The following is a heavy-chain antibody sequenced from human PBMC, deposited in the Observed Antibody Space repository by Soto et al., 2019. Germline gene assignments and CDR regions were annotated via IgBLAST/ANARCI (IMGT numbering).Heavy chain of an antibody. J-gene: IGHJ6*02. CDR1: GFTFSNYA. CDR2: ISGSGGST. D-gene: IGHD2-15*01. CDR3: AKAGGYCSGGSCSSPYNGMDV. V-gene: IGHV3-23*01. Sequence: EVQLLESGGGLVQPGGSLRLSCAVSGFTFSNYAMSWVRQAPGKGLEWVSAISGSGGSTYYADSVKGRFTISRDNSKNTLYLQMNSLRAEDTAVYYCAKAGGYCSGGSCSSPYNGMDVWGQGTTVTVSS.